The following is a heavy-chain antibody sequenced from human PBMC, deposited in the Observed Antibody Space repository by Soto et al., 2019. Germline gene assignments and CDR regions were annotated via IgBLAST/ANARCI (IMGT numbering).Heavy chain of an antibody. CDR2: IIPLFGTA. Sequence: SVKVSCKTSGGTFSTYAIYWVRQAPGQGLEWMGAIIPLFGTADYAQKFQGRVTITADESTSTAYMELSSLRFEDTALYYCARPKGSYSSGYYYFDYWGQGTLVTVSS. CDR1: GGTFSTYA. D-gene: IGHD6-19*01. CDR3: ARPKGSYSSGYYYFDY. J-gene: IGHJ4*02. V-gene: IGHV1-69*13.